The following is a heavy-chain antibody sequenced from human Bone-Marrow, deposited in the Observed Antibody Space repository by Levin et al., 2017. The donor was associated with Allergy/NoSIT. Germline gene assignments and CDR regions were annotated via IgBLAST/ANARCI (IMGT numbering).Heavy chain of an antibody. CDR2: IFYSGTT. V-gene: IGHV4-31*03. Sequence: SETLSLTCSVSGGSISSGGYYWTWIRQHPERGLQWLGYIFYSGTTYYSPSLKSRVSISVDTSKNQFSLRLTSVTAADTAVYFGAREDRSGSFDVWGQGTVVTVSS. CDR1: GGSISSGGYY. J-gene: IGHJ3*01. D-gene: IGHD3-10*01. CDR3: AREDRSGSFDV.